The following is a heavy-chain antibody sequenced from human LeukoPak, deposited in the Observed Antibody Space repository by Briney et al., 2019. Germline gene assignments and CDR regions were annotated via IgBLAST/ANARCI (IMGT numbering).Heavy chain of an antibody. Sequence: ASVKVFCKSSGGTFRNYAITWVRQAPGQGLEWMGRSIPTFGTSDYSQKLHGRVTITMDDSAATAYMELSRLRSDDTAVYYCAREAAGSSSYYYQHMDVWGQGTTITVSS. CDR3: AREAAGSSSYYYQHMDV. J-gene: IGHJ6*03. CDR1: GGTFRNYA. CDR2: SIPTFGTS. V-gene: IGHV1-69*05. D-gene: IGHD6-25*01.